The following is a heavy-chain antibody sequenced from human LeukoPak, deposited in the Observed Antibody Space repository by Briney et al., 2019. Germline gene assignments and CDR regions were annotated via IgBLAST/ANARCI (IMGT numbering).Heavy chain of an antibody. V-gene: IGHV3-30*02. J-gene: IGHJ4*02. Sequence: GGSLRLSCAASGFTFSSYGMHWVRQAPGKGLEWVAFIRYDGSNKYYADSVKGRFTISRDNSKNTLYLQMNSLRAEDTAVYYCARGEGSGSYWFVFEDYWGQGTLVTVSS. CDR3: ARGEGSGSYWFVFEDY. CDR2: IRYDGSNK. CDR1: GFTFSSYG. D-gene: IGHD3-10*01.